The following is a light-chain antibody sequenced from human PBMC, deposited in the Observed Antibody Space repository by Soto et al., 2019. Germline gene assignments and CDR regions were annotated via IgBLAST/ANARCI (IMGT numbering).Light chain of an antibody. V-gene: IGKV1-6*01. CDR1: QGIRND. CDR2: AAS. J-gene: IGKJ1*01. CDR3: LQDYNYPRP. Sequence: AIQMTQSPSSLSASVGDRVTITCRASQGIRNDLGWYQQKPGKAPKLLIYAASSLQSGVPSRFSGSGSGTDFTLTISSLQPEDCATYYGLQDYNYPRPFGQGTKVEIK.